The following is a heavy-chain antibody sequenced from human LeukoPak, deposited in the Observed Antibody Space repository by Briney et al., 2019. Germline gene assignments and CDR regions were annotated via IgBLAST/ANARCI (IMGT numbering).Heavy chain of an antibody. D-gene: IGHD6-6*01. V-gene: IGHV3-48*02. CDR3: ARTGYSSSSGWAYYYYYYMDV. J-gene: IGHJ6*03. CDR2: ISSSSSTI. CDR1: GFTFSSYS. Sequence: PGGSLRLSCAASGFTFSSYSMNWVRQAPGKGLEWVSNISSSSSTIYYADSVKGRFTISRDNAKNSLYLQMNSLRDEDTAVYYCARTGYSSSSGWAYYYYYYMDVWGKGTTVTVSS.